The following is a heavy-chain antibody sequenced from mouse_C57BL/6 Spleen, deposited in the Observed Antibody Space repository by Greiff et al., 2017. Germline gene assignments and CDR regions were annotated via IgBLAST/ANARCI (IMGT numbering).Heavy chain of an antibody. Sequence: EVKVVESGGGLVKPGGSLKLSCAASGFTFSSYAMSWVRQTPEKRLEWVATISDGGSYTYYPDNVKGRFTISRDNAKNHLYLQMSHLKSEDTAMYYCARDRTTPYWGQGTSVTVSS. CDR1: GFTFSSYA. CDR3: ARDRTTPY. D-gene: IGHD2-12*01. V-gene: IGHV5-4*01. CDR2: ISDGGSYT. J-gene: IGHJ4*01.